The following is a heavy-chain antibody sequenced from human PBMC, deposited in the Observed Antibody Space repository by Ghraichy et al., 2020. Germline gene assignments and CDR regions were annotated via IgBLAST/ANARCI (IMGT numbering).Heavy chain of an antibody. V-gene: IGHV3-30-3*01. CDR2: ISYDGNNQ. Sequence: GGSLRLSCTASGFTFSSFAMHWVRQAPGKGLEWVTIISYDGNNQNYADSVKGRFTISRQNSKNTLYLQMNSLTTEDTAMYYCARGGYYDSSGYFSLDYWGQGALVTVSS. CDR1: GFTFSSFA. CDR3: ARGGYYDSSGYFSLDY. D-gene: IGHD3-22*01. J-gene: IGHJ4*02.